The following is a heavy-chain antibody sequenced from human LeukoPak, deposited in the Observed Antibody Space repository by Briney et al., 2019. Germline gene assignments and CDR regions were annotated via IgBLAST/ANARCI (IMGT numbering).Heavy chain of an antibody. CDR1: GGSISSSSYY. CDR2: IYYSGST. Sequence: SETLSLTCTVSGGSISSSSYYWGWIRQPPGKGLEWIGNIYYSGSTYYNPSLKSRVTISVDTSKNQFSLKLSSVTAADTAVYYCARDFGYSYGYYFDYWGQGTLVTVSS. J-gene: IGHJ4*02. CDR3: ARDFGYSYGYYFDY. V-gene: IGHV4-39*07. D-gene: IGHD5-18*01.